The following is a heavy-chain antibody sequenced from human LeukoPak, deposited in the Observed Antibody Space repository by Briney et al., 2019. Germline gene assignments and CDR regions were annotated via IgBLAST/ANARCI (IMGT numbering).Heavy chain of an antibody. D-gene: IGHD3-3*01. Sequence: TVKVSCKASGGTFSSYAISWVRQAPGQGLEWMGRIIPIFGITNYAQKFQGRVTITADKSTSTAYMELSSLRSEDTAVYYCARERTAGVVAEFDPWGQGTLVTVSS. CDR3: ARERTAGVVAEFDP. J-gene: IGHJ5*02. CDR2: IIPIFGIT. CDR1: GGTFSSYA. V-gene: IGHV1-69*04.